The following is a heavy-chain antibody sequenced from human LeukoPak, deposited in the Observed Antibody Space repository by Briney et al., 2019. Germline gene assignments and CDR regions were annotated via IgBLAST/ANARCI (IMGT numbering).Heavy chain of an antibody. J-gene: IGHJ4*02. CDR2: IYTSGST. CDR1: GGSISSGSYY. D-gene: IGHD6-6*01. V-gene: IGHV4-61*02. Sequence: PSETLSLTCTVSGGSISSGSYYWSWIRQPAGKGLEWIGRIYTSGSTNYNPSLKSRVTISVDTSKNQFSLKLSSVTAADTAVYYCARGRRSSSSLNYFDYWGQGTLVTVSS. CDR3: ARGRRSSSSLNYFDY.